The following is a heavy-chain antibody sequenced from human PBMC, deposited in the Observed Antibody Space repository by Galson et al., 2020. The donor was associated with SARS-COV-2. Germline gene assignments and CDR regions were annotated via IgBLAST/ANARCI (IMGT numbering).Heavy chain of an antibody. D-gene: IGHD3-16*02. Sequence: SGPTLVKPTQTLTLTCTFSGFSLDTIGMCVSWIRQAPGKALEWLALIDWDDGKYYNTSLKTRLTISKDTSRNQVVLTMTNMDPADTATYYCTRIGIVVGGTAGAYYDHWGQGTLVTVSP. CDR1: GFSLDTIGMC. CDR2: IDWDDGK. J-gene: IGHJ4*02. CDR3: TRIGIVVGGTAGAYYDH. V-gene: IGHV2-70*13.